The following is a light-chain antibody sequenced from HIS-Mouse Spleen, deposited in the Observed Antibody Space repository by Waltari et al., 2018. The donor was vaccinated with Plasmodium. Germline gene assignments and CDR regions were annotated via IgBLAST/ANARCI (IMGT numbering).Light chain of an antibody. V-gene: IGKV1D-8*02. Sequence: AILMIQSPSLLSASTGDRVTISCRMSQSISSNLAWYQQKPGKAPGLLIYAASTLQSGVPSRFSGSGSGTEFTLTISCLQSEDFATYYCQQYYSFPYTFGQGTKLEIK. CDR3: QQYYSFPYT. CDR1: QSISSN. J-gene: IGKJ2*01. CDR2: AAS.